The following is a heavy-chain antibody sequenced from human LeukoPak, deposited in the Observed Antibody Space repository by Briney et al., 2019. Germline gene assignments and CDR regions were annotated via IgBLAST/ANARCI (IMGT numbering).Heavy chain of an antibody. V-gene: IGHV4-34*01. D-gene: IGHD2-15*01. Sequence: PSETLSLTCAVYGGSFSGYYWSWLRQPPGKGLKWIGEINHSGSTNYNPSLKSRVTISVDTSKNQFSLKLSSVTAADTAVYYCARGHCSGGSCYYYYYYYMDVWGKGTTVTVSS. CDR1: GGSFSGYY. J-gene: IGHJ6*03. CDR2: INHSGST. CDR3: ARGHCSGGSCYYYYYYYMDV.